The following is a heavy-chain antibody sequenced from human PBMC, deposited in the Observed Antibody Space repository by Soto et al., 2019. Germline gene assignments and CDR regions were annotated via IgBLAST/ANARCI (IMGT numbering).Heavy chain of an antibody. D-gene: IGHD2-2*01. CDR2: IYHSGST. V-gene: IGHV4-4*02. Sequence: QVQLQESGPGLVKPSGTLSLTCAVSGGSISSSNWWSWVRQPPGKGLEWIGEIYHSGSTNYNPSLKSRVTISVDKSKNQFSLKMSSVTAADTAVHYCASSSWEGGESAGFDYWGQGTLVTVSS. J-gene: IGHJ4*02. CDR3: ASSSWEGGESAGFDY. CDR1: GGSISSSNW.